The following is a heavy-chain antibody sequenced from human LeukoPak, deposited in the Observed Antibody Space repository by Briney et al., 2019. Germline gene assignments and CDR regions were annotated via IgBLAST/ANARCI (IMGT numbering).Heavy chain of an antibody. D-gene: IGHD6-13*01. Sequence: GGSLRLSCAASGFTVSSFAMSWVRQVPGKWLEWVSVFTTGANYTYYADSVKGRFTMTRDNSKNTIFLQLNNVRADDTAVYFCAKAQGAWYYFDSWGQGTLVTVSS. J-gene: IGHJ4*02. CDR2: FTTGANYT. CDR3: AKAQGAWYYFDS. CDR1: GFTVSSFA. V-gene: IGHV3-23*03.